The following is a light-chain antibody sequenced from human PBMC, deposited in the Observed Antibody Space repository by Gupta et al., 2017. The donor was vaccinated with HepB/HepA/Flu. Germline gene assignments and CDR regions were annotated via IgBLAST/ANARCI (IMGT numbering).Light chain of an antibody. V-gene: IGKV1-9*01. CDR3: QQLNSFPGS. J-gene: IGKJ2*01. CDR1: QGISSY. CDR2: AAS. Sequence: DIQLTQSPSFLSASVGDRVTITCRASQGISSYLAWYQQKPGKAPKLLIYAASTLQSGVPSRFSGSGSGTEFTLTISSLQPGDFATYYCQQLNSFPGSFGQGTKLEIK.